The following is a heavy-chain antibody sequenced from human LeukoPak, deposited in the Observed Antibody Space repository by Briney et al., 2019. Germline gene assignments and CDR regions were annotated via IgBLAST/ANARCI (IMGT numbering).Heavy chain of an antibody. CDR1: GGSISSGSYY. D-gene: IGHD6-6*01. V-gene: IGHV4-61*02. J-gene: IGHJ4*02. CDR3: ARLPPPPIAARPFEGFDY. Sequence: SETLSLTCTVSGGSISSGSYYWSWIRQPAGKGLEWIVRIYTSGSTNYNPSLKSRVTISVDTSKNQFSLKLSSVTAADTAVYYCARLPPPPIAARPFEGFDYWGQGTLVTVSS. CDR2: IYTSGST.